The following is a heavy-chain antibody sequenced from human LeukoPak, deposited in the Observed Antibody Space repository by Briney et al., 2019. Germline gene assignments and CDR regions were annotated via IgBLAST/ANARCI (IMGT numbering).Heavy chain of an antibody. CDR3: ARKIGYSSSSLEFHFDY. D-gene: IGHD6-6*01. Sequence: GASVKVSCKASGYTFTGYYMHWVRQAPGQGLEWMGWINPNSGATNYAQKFQGRVTMTRDTSISTVYMELSSLRSDGTAVYYCARKIGYSSSSLEFHFDYWGQGTLVTVSS. CDR1: GYTFTGYY. J-gene: IGHJ4*02. CDR2: INPNSGAT. V-gene: IGHV1-2*02.